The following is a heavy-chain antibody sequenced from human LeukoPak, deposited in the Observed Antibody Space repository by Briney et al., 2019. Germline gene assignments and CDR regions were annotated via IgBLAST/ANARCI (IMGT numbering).Heavy chain of an antibody. CDR1: GFTFSSYA. CDR2: VSYVESHK. V-gene: IGHV3-30*01. J-gene: IGHJ3*02. Sequence: PGGSLRLSCAASGFTFSSYAFHWVRQAPGEGLEWVAIVSYVESHKSYADSVQGRFSISRDNSQSTVHLQLNSLRPEDTAVYFCARNYFNQNVFDIWGRGTMVTVSS. CDR3: ARNYFNQNVFDI. D-gene: IGHD2/OR15-2a*01.